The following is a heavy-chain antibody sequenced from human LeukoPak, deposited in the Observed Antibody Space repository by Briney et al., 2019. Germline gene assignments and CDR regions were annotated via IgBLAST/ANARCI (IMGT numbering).Heavy chain of an antibody. CDR3: ARTFGDGYNYGPFDY. CDR2: IYPGDSDT. V-gene: IGHV5-51*01. CDR1: GYSFPTYW. D-gene: IGHD5-24*01. Sequence: GESLKISGKGSGYSFPTYWIGWVRQLPGKGLGWMGIIYPGDSDTRYSPSFQGQVTISADKSISTAYLQWSSLKASDTAMYYCARTFGDGYNYGPFDYWGQGTLVTVSS. J-gene: IGHJ4*02.